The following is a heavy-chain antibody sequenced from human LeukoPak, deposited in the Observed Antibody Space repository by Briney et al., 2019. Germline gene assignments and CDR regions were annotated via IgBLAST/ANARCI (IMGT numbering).Heavy chain of an antibody. CDR3: ATVDCVWGSYRPFDY. V-gene: IGHV1-24*01. CDR1: GYTLTELS. Sequence: ASVKVSCKVSGYTLTELSMHWVRQAPGKGLEWMGGFDPEDGETIYAQKFQGRVTMTEDTSTDTAYMELSSLRSEDTAVYYCATVDCVWGSYRPFDYWGQGTLVTVSS. D-gene: IGHD3-16*02. J-gene: IGHJ4*02. CDR2: FDPEDGET.